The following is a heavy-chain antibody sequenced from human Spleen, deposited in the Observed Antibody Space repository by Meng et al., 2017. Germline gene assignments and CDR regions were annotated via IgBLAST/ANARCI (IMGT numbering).Heavy chain of an antibody. V-gene: IGHV4-31*03. CDR1: GGSFSSGTYY. CDR2: IYFTGTT. CDR3: VRDNYDYGDYAAFDI. J-gene: IGHJ3*02. D-gene: IGHD4-17*01. Sequence: VQRQGSGPGLVKPSQTLSLTCSVSGGSFSSGTYYWAWIRQHPGKGLEWIGYIYFTGTTYYNPSLKSRVTISVDTSKNQFSLKLSSVTAADTAVYYCVRDNYDYGDYAAFDIWGHGTMVTVSS.